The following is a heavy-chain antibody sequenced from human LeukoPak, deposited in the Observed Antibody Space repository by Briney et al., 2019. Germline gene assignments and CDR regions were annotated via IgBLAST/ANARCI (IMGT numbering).Heavy chain of an antibody. J-gene: IGHJ4*02. D-gene: IGHD4-17*01. CDR2: ISGRSSKI. CDR1: GYPFSSYT. CDR3: ARDAYGDYGFDY. V-gene: IGHV3-21*01. Sequence: NPGGSLRLSCAASGYPFSSYTMNWVSQPPGKGFKWVSSISGRSSKIYYADPVKGRFTISRDNAKDSLYLQMNSLRADDTAVYYCARDAYGDYGFDYWGQGILVTVSS.